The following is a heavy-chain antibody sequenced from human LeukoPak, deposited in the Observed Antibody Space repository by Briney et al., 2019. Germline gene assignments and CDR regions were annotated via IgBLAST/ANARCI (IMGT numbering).Heavy chain of an antibody. Sequence: SETLSLTCAVYGGSFSGYYWSWIRQPPGKGLEWIGEIDHSGSTNYSPSLKSRVTISVDTSKNQFSLKLSSVTAADTAVYYCAKDGITWIQLYAFDIWGQGTMVTVSS. V-gene: IGHV4-34*01. CDR2: IDHSGST. J-gene: IGHJ3*02. CDR3: AKDGITWIQLYAFDI. CDR1: GGSFSGYY. D-gene: IGHD5-18*01.